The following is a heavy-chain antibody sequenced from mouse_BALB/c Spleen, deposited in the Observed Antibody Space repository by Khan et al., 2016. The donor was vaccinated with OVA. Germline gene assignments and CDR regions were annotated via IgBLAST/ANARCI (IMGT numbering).Heavy chain of an antibody. CDR3: AAHFTGSFAY. CDR1: GFTFSSYS. Sequence: EVQLVESGGDLVKPGGSLKLSCAASGFTFSSYSMSWVRQTPDKRLEWVASISSGGDYTYYPDSVKGRFTISRDNAKNTLYLQMSDLKSEDTAMYYCAAHFTGSFAYWGQGTLVTVSA. J-gene: IGHJ3*01. D-gene: IGHD4-1*01. V-gene: IGHV5-6*01. CDR2: ISSGGDYT.